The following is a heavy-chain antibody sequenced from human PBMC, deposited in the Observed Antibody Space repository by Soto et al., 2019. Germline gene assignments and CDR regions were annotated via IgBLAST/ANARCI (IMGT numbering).Heavy chain of an antibody. D-gene: IGHD6-19*01. CDR2: TYYRSKWYN. CDR3: ARTYDPGYSSGWYYFDY. CDR1: GDSVSSNSAA. J-gene: IGHJ4*02. Sequence: SQTLSLTCAISGDSVSSNSAAWNWIRQSPSRGLEWLGRTYYRSKWYNDYAVSVKSRITINPDTSKNQFSLQLNSVTPEDTAVYYCARTYDPGYSSGWYYFDYWGQGTLVTVSS. V-gene: IGHV6-1*01.